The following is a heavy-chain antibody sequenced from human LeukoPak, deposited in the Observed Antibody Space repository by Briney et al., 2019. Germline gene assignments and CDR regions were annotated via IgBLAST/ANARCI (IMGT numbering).Heavy chain of an antibody. V-gene: IGHV3-20*04. CDR1: GFTFDDYG. Sequence: RPGGSLRLSCAASGFTFDDYGMSWVRQAPGKGLEWVSGINWNDGSTGYADSVKGRFTISRDNAKNSLYLQMNSLRAEDTALYYCARVTSSGWSSYFDYWGQGTLVTVSS. J-gene: IGHJ4*02. D-gene: IGHD6-19*01. CDR2: INWNDGST. CDR3: ARVTSSGWSSYFDY.